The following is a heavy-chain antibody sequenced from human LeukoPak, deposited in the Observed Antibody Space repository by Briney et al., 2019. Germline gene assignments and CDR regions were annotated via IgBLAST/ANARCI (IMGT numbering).Heavy chain of an antibody. D-gene: IGHD5-18*01. V-gene: IGHV3-23*01. J-gene: IGHJ6*02. Sequence: GGSLRLSCAASGFTFGSYAMTFRNYAMSWDRQAPGKGLEWVSLISGSGDSTYYADSVKGRFTISRDNSKNTLYLQMNSLRAEDTAVYYCAKDPLKSPNPIQPYYYGMDVWGQGTTVTVSS. CDR2: ISGSGDST. CDR3: AKDPLKSPNPIQPYYYGMDV. CDR1: GFTFGSYAMTFRNYA.